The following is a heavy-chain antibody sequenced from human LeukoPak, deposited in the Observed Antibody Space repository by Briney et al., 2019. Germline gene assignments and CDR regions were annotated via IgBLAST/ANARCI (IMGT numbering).Heavy chain of an antibody. Sequence: GASVKVSFKASGGTFSSYAISWVRQAPGQGLEWMGRIIPILGIANYAQKFQGRVTITADKSTSTAYMELSSLRSEDTAVYYCASFRSGYAYFDYWGQGTLVTVSS. CDR1: GGTFSSYA. CDR2: IIPILGIA. D-gene: IGHD3-16*01. J-gene: IGHJ4*02. CDR3: ASFRSGYAYFDY. V-gene: IGHV1-69*04.